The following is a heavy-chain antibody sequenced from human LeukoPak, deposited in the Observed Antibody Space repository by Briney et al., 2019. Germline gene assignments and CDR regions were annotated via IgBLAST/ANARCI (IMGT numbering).Heavy chain of an antibody. V-gene: IGHV3-7*01. CDR1: GSTFSNYW. CDR2: IKQDGSKK. CDR3: ATDGNYDWNYKSGFDY. Sequence: GGSLRLSCAASGSTFSNYWMSWVRQAPGKGLEWVANIKQDGSKKYYGDSVKGRFTISRDNAKNSLYRQMNSLRAEDTALYYCATDGNYDWNYKSGFDYWGQGTLVTVSS. J-gene: IGHJ4*02. D-gene: IGHD1-7*01.